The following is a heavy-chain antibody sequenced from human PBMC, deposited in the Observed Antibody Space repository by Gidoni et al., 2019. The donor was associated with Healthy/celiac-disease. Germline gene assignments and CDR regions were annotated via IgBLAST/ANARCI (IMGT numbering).Heavy chain of an antibody. J-gene: IGHJ4*02. D-gene: IGHD1-26*01. CDR3: ARARGRVGANHFDY. CDR2: ISYDGSNK. CDR1: GFTFSSYA. Sequence: QVQLVESGGGVVQPGRSLRLSCAASGFTFSSYAMHWVRQAPGKGLEWVAVISYDGSNKYYADSVKGRFTISRDNSKNTLYLQMNSLRAEDTAVYYCARARGRVGANHFDYWGQGTLVTVSS. V-gene: IGHV3-30-3*01.